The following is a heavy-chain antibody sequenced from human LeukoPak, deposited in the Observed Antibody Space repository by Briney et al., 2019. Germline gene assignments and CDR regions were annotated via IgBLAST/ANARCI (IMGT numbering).Heavy chain of an antibody. CDR2: IKSKTDGGTT. V-gene: IGHV3-15*01. Sequence: PGRSLRLSCAASGFTFSNAWMSWVRQAPGKGLEWVGRIKSKTDGGTTDYAAPVKGRFTISRDDSKNTLYLQMNSLKTEDTAVYYCTTDGMDYDSSFDYWGQGTLVTVSS. D-gene: IGHD3-22*01. CDR1: GFTFSNAW. J-gene: IGHJ4*02. CDR3: TTDGMDYDSSFDY.